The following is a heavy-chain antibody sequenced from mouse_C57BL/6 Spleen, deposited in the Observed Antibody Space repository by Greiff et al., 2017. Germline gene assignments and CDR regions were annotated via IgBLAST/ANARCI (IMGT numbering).Heavy chain of an antibody. CDR3: ARGGAQATLMAY. CDR2: IDPSDGDT. CDR1: GYTFTSYW. J-gene: IGHJ4*01. Sequence: QVQLKQPGAELVKPGASVKLSCKASGYTFTSYWMQWVKQRPGQGLEWIGEIDPSDGDTNYNQKFKGKATLTVDTSSSTAYMQLRSLTSEDSAVYYCARGGAQATLMAYWGQGTSVTVSA. D-gene: IGHD3-2*02. V-gene: IGHV1-50*01.